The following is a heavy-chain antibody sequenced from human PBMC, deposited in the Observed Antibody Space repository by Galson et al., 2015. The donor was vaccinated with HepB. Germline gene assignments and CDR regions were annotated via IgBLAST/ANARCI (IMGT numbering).Heavy chain of an antibody. CDR3: AKDLRGYSFAYGSDY. Sequence: SLRLSCAASGFTLRSYGMHWVRQAPGKGLDWVAFIRDDGSKKYHADSVKGRFTISRDNLKNMLYLEMTSLRAEDSALYYCAKDLRGYSFAYGSDYWGQGTLVTVSS. J-gene: IGHJ4*02. D-gene: IGHD5-18*01. V-gene: IGHV3-30*02. CDR2: IRDDGSKK. CDR1: GFTLRSYG.